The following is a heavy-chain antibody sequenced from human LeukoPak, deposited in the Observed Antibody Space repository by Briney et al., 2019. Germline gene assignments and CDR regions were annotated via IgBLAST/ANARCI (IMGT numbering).Heavy chain of an antibody. CDR1: GFTFSSYA. V-gene: IGHV3-48*03. D-gene: IGHD3-10*02. CDR3: EELGITMIGGV. Sequence: GGSLRLSCAASGFTFSSYAMSWVRQAPGKGLEWVSYISSSGSTIYYADSVKGRFTISRGNAKNSLYLQMNSLRAEDTAVYYCEELGITMIGGVWGKGTTVTISS. J-gene: IGHJ6*04. CDR2: ISSSGSTI.